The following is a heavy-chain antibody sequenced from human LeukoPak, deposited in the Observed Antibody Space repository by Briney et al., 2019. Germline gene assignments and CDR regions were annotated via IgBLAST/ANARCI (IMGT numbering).Heavy chain of an antibody. CDR2: INQSGTT. CDR3: ARGGWNKFGY. V-gene: IGHV4-34*01. CDR1: GGSFSGYY. J-gene: IGHJ4*02. D-gene: IGHD1-1*01. Sequence: SETLSLTCAVYGGSFSGYYWNWIRQPPGKGLEWIGEINQSGTTNYNPSLKSRVTISVDTSKNQFSLKLSSVTAADTAVYYCARGGWNKFGYWGQGTLVTVSS.